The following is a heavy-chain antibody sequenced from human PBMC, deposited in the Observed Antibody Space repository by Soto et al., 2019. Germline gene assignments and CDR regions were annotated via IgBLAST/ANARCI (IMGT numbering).Heavy chain of an antibody. CDR3: GRWITMARGHIIREAFDF. CDR2: TRDKGRSYTT. Sequence: PGGSLRLSCAASGFTFSDHYMDWVRQAPGKGLEWVGRTRDKGRSYTTEYAASVKGRFTISRDDSKNSVYLQMNSLKTEDTAVYYYGRWITMARGHIIREAFDFWGQGKTVTVS. J-gene: IGHJ3*01. V-gene: IGHV3-72*01. CDR1: GFTFSDHY. D-gene: IGHD3-10*01.